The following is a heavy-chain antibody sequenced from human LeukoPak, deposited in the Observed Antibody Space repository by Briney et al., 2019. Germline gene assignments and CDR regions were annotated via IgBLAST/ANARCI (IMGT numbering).Heavy chain of an antibody. Sequence: SETLSLTCTVSGGSISSSSYYWGWIRQPPGKGLEWIGTIYYSGSTYYNPSLKSRVTISVDTSKNLFSLKLSSVTAADTAVYYCARHRIAAADDAFHIWGQGTMVTVSS. CDR1: GGSISSSSYY. J-gene: IGHJ3*02. V-gene: IGHV4-39*01. CDR2: IYYSGST. CDR3: ARHRIAAADDAFHI. D-gene: IGHD6-13*01.